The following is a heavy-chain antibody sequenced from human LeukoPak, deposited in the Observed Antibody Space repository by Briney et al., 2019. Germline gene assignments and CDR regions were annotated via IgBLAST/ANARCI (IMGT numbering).Heavy chain of an antibody. V-gene: IGHV1-46*01. CDR1: GYTFTSYG. J-gene: IGHJ4*02. D-gene: IGHD2-21*02. CDR2: INPSGGST. Sequence: GASVKVSCKASGYTFTSYGISWVRQAPGQGLEWMGIINPSGGSTSYAQKFQGRVTMTRDTSTSTVYMELSSLRSEDTAVYYCARGDCGGDCPGGLRYWGQGTLVTVSS. CDR3: ARGDCGGDCPGGLRY.